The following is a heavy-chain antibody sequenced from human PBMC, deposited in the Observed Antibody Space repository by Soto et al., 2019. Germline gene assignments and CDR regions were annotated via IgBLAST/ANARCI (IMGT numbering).Heavy chain of an antibody. Sequence: PGGSLRLSCAASGFTFSSYAMHWVRQAPGKGLEWVAVISYDGSNKYYADSVKGRFTISRDNSKNTLYLQMNSLRAEDTAVYYCAREESSSWYIPGVFDYWGQGTLVTVSS. CDR1: GFTFSSYA. CDR3: AREESSSWYIPGVFDY. CDR2: ISYDGSNK. V-gene: IGHV3-30-3*01. J-gene: IGHJ4*02. D-gene: IGHD6-13*01.